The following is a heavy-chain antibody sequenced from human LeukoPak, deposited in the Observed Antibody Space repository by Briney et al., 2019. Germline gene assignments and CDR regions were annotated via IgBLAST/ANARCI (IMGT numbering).Heavy chain of an antibody. D-gene: IGHD6-19*01. Sequence: GGSLRLSCAASGFTFSSYSMNWVRQAPGKGLEWVSSISSSSSYIYYADSVKGRFTISRDNAKNSLYLQMNSLRAEDTAVYYCASPIAVAGPDAFDIWGQGTMVTVSS. J-gene: IGHJ3*02. CDR3: ASPIAVAGPDAFDI. V-gene: IGHV3-21*01. CDR1: GFTFSSYS. CDR2: ISSSSSYI.